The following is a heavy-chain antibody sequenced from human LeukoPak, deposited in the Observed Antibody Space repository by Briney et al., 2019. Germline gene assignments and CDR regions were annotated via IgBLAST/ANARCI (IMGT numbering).Heavy chain of an antibody. J-gene: IGHJ4*02. CDR1: GGSISSSSYY. Sequence: SETLSLTCTVSGGSISSSSYYWSWIRQPPGKGLEWIGYIYYSGSTNYNPSLKSRVTISVDTSKNQFSLKLSSVTAADTAVYYCARASFEYSSSFWFDYWGQGTLVTVSS. CDR3: ARASFEYSSSFWFDY. CDR2: IYYSGST. D-gene: IGHD6-6*01. V-gene: IGHV4-61*01.